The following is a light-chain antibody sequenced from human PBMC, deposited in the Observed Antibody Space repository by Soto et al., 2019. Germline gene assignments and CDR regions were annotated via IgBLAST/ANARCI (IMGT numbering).Light chain of an antibody. CDR3: SSYTSVTTFVV. J-gene: IGLJ1*01. V-gene: IGLV2-14*01. CDR2: EVT. CDR1: SSDIGRYNF. Sequence: QSALTQPASVSGSPGQSITISCTGTSSDIGRYNFVSWYQQHPGKAPKLVVYEVTNRPSGVSNRFSGSKSGNTASLTIFGLQTEDEADYYCSSYTSVTTFVVFGTGTKLTVL.